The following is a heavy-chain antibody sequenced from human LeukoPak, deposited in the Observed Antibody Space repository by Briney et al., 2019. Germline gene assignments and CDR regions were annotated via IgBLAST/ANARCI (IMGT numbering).Heavy chain of an antibody. D-gene: IGHD6-13*01. Sequence: GGSVRLSCAASGFTISSYGRHWVRQAPGKGLEWVAVIWYDGSNKYYADSVKGRFTISRDNSKNTLYLQMNSLRAEDTAVYYCARSPIRSWGIDYSGQGNLVTVSS. J-gene: IGHJ4*02. CDR1: GFTISSYG. CDR3: ARSPIRSWGIDY. CDR2: IWYDGSNK. V-gene: IGHV3-33*01.